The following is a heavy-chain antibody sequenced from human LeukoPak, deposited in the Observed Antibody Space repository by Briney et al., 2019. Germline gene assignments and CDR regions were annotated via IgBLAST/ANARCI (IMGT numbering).Heavy chain of an antibody. D-gene: IGHD3-10*01. CDR3: ARDQGFWWFDP. CDR1: GGSISSYY. V-gene: IGHV4-59*01. Sequence: SETLSLTCTVSGGSISSYYWSWIRQPPGKGLEWIGYIYYSGSTNYNPSLKSRVTISVDTSKNQFSLKLSSVTAADTAVYYCARDQGFWWFDPWGQGTLVTVSS. J-gene: IGHJ5*02. CDR2: IYYSGST.